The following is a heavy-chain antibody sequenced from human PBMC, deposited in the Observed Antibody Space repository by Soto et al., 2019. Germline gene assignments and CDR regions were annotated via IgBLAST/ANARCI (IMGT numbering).Heavy chain of an antibody. CDR3: AKDLVGYCSSTSCYTPLGYGMDV. D-gene: IGHD2-2*02. CDR2: ISGSGGST. J-gene: IGHJ6*02. Sequence: PGGSLRLSCAASGFTFSSYAMSWVRQAPGKGLEWVSAISGSGGSTYYADSVKGRFTISRDNSKNTLYLQMNSLRAEDTAEYYCAKDLVGYCSSTSCYTPLGYGMDVWGQGTTVTVSS. CDR1: GFTFSSYA. V-gene: IGHV3-23*01.